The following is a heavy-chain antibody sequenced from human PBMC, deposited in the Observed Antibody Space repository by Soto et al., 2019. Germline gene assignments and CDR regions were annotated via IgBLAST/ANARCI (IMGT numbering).Heavy chain of an antibody. V-gene: IGHV3-23*01. CDR1: GFSFVNYA. J-gene: IGHJ4*02. Sequence: GGSLPLSCASSGFSFVNYAMNWVRQAPGKGLEWVSGLSGSGTSTYYADSVKGRFTISRDNSRDTLFLQMNSLTADDTAVYYCAKATTNGGWFNPFDSWGQGALVTVSS. CDR3: AKATTNGGWFNPFDS. CDR2: LSGSGTST. D-gene: IGHD6-19*01.